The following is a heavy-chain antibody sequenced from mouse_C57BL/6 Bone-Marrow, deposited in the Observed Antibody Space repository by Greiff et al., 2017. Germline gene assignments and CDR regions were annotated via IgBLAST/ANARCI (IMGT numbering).Heavy chain of an antibody. J-gene: IGHJ1*03. V-gene: IGHV1-64*01. CDR2: INPNSGST. Sequence: QVQLQQPGAELVKPGASVKLSCKASGYTFTSYWMHWVKQRPGQGLEWIGMINPNSGSTNYNEKFKSKATLTVDKSSSTAYMQLSSLTSEDSAVYYCASYYGNSYWYFDVWGTGTTVTVSS. CDR1: GYTFTSYW. CDR3: ASYYGNSYWYFDV. D-gene: IGHD2-1*01.